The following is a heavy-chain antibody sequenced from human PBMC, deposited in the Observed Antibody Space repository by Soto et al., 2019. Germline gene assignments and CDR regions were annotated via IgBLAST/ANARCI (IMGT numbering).Heavy chain of an antibody. CDR2: ISYDGSNK. CDR1: GFTFSSYG. J-gene: IGHJ6*02. V-gene: IGHV3-30*18. D-gene: IGHD1-26*01. CDR3: AKSGSYYYYYGMDV. Sequence: GGSLRLSCAASGFTFSSYGMHWVRQAPGKGLEWVAVISYDGSNKYYADSVKGRFTISRDNSKNTLYLQMNSLRAEDTAVYYCAKSGSYYYYYGMDVWGQGTTVTVSS.